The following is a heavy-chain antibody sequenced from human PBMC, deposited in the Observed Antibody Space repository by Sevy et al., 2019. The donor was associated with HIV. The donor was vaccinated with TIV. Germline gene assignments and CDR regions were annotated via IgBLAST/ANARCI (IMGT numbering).Heavy chain of an antibody. CDR1: GGSISSSSYY. V-gene: IGHV4-39*01. Sequence: SETLSLTGTVSGGSISSSSYYWGWIRQPPGKGLEWIGSIYYSGSTYYNPSLKSRVTISVDTSKNQVSLKLSSVTAEDTAVYYCAVITIFGVVTDNWFDPWGQGTRVTVSS. J-gene: IGHJ5*02. D-gene: IGHD3-3*01. CDR3: AVITIFGVVTDNWFDP. CDR2: IYYSGST.